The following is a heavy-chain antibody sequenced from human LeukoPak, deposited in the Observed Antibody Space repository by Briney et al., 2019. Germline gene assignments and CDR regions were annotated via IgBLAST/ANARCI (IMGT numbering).Heavy chain of an antibody. Sequence: SGGSLRLSCAASGFTFGSYAMHWVRQAPGKGLEWVAVISYDGSNKYYADSVKGRFTISRDNSKNTLYLQMNSLRAEDTAVYYCAGGLGELFFGAFDIWGQGTMVTVSS. V-gene: IGHV3-30-3*01. CDR1: GFTFGSYA. D-gene: IGHD3-10*01. J-gene: IGHJ3*02. CDR3: AGGLGELFFGAFDI. CDR2: ISYDGSNK.